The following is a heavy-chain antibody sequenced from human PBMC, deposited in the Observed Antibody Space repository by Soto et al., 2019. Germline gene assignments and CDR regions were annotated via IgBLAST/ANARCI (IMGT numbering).Heavy chain of an antibody. CDR1: VFTFSSYA. CDR3: AKGSASVRPYYFDY. Sequence: GGSLRLSCVVSVFTFSSYAMSWVRQAPGKGLEWVSAISGGGGGTYYADSAKGRFTISRDNSKNTLFLQMTGLRAEDTATYYCAKGSASVRPYYFDYWGQGALVTVS. J-gene: IGHJ4*02. V-gene: IGHV3-23*01. D-gene: IGHD2-15*01. CDR2: ISGGGGGT.